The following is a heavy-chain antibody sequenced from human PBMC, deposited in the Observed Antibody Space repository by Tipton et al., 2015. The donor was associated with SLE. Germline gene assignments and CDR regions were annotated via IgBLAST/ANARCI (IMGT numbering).Heavy chain of an antibody. Sequence: TLSLTCTVSGGSISSHYWSWIRQPPGKGLEWIGYIYHSGSTYYNPSLKSRVTISVDTSKNQFSLKLSSVTAADTAVYYCARVAGDYYYYDMDVWGQGTTVTVSS. J-gene: IGHJ6*02. D-gene: IGHD3-10*01. CDR2: IYHSGST. CDR3: ARVAGDYYYYDMDV. V-gene: IGHV4-59*08. CDR1: GGSISSHY.